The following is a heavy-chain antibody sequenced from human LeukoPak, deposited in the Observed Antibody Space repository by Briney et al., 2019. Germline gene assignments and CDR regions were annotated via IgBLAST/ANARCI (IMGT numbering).Heavy chain of an antibody. CDR1: GFTFDDYA. Sequence: PGGSLRLSCAAPGFTFDDYAMHWVRQAPGKGLEWVSGISWNSGSIGYADSVKGRFTISRDNAKNSLYLQMNSLRAEDTALYYCAKALAVAGTNAFDIWGQGTMVTVSS. V-gene: IGHV3-9*01. D-gene: IGHD6-19*01. CDR2: ISWNSGSI. CDR3: AKALAVAGTNAFDI. J-gene: IGHJ3*02.